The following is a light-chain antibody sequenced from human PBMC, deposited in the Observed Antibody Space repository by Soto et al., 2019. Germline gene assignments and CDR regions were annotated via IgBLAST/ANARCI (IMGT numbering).Light chain of an antibody. CDR2: AAS. V-gene: IGKV1-39*01. Sequence: DIRMTQSPSTLSASAGDRVTITCRASQSIGFSLAWYQQKPGKAPKLLIYAASSLQSGVPSRFSGSGSGTDFTLTISSLQPEDFATYYCQQSYSTTSTFGQGTRLEIK. J-gene: IGKJ5*01. CDR1: QSIGFS. CDR3: QQSYSTTST.